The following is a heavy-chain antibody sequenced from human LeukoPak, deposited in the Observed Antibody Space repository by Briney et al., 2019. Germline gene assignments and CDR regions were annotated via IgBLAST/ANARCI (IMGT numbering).Heavy chain of an antibody. V-gene: IGHV1-2*02. CDR1: GGTFSSYA. CDR3: ARGGAHRRIAAAEYYMDV. CDR2: INPNSGGT. D-gene: IGHD6-13*01. J-gene: IGHJ6*03. Sequence: ASVKVSCKASGGTFSSYAISWVRQAPGQGLEWMGWINPNSGGTNYAQKFQGRVTMTRDTSISTAYMELSRLRSDDTAVYYCARGGAHRRIAAAEYYMDVWGKGTTVTVSS.